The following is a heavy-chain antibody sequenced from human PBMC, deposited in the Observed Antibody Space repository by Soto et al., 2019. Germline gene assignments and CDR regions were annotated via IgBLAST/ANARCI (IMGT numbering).Heavy chain of an antibody. CDR1: GDSVSSNSAA. J-gene: IGHJ4*02. V-gene: IGHV6-1*01. Sequence: KQSQTLSLTCAISGDSVSSNSAAWNWIRQSPSRGLEWLGRTYYRSKWYNDYAVSVKSRITINPDTSKNQFSLQLNSVTPEDTAVYYCARDRYCSSTSCKYYFDYWGQGTLVTVSS. D-gene: IGHD2-2*01. CDR3: ARDRYCSSTSCKYYFDY. CDR2: TYYRSKWYN.